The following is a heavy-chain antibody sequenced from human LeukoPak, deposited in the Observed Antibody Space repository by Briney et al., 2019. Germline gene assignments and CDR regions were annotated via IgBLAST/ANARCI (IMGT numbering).Heavy chain of an antibody. Sequence: SETLSLTCAVYGGSFSGYYWSWIRQPPGKGLEWIGAINHSGSTNYNPSLKSRVTISVDTSKNQLSLKLSSVTAADTAVYYCARGADGYSFDYWGQGTLVTVSS. V-gene: IGHV4-34*01. CDR3: ARGADGYSFDY. D-gene: IGHD5-24*01. CDR2: INHSGST. CDR1: GGSFSGYY. J-gene: IGHJ4*02.